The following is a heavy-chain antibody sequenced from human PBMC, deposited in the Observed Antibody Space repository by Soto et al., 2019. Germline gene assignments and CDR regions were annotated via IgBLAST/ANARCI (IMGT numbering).Heavy chain of an antibody. V-gene: IGHV3-30*18. J-gene: IGHJ5*02. CDR2: SSFDGGND. Sequence: QGQLVESGGGVVQPGRSLRLSCVASGFSFSDYGMHWVRQGPGKGLEWVAVSSFDGGNDYHADSVKGRFTISRDNSKNILDLQITSLRVEDTAVYYCAKDRQYNLYEPFELWGQGTLVTVSS. D-gene: IGHD1-20*01. CDR3: AKDRQYNLYEPFEL. CDR1: GFSFSDYG.